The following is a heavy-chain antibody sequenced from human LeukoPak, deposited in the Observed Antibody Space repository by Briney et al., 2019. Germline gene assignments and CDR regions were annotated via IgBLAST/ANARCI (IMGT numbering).Heavy chain of an antibody. Sequence: SETLSLTCTVSGGSISDYYWTWIRQPPGKGLEWIGQIYYSGSTNYNPSLKSRVTISVDTSKNQFSLKLSSVTAADTAVYYCARGPLGDEFADAFDIWGQGTMVTVSS. J-gene: IGHJ3*02. CDR1: GGSISDYY. CDR3: ARGPLGDEFADAFDI. CDR2: IYYSGST. D-gene: IGHD4-17*01. V-gene: IGHV4-59*01.